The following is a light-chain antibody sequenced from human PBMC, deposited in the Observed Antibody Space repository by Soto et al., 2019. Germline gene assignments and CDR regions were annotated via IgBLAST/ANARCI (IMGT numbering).Light chain of an antibody. CDR2: DVS. CDR3: TSYTSSSRYI. Sequence: QSALTQPASVSGSPGQSITISCTGTSSDVGAYKHVSWYQHHPGKAPKLIIYDVSHWSSGASHRFSGSKSGNTASLTISGLQSEDEADYYCTSYTSSSRYIFGTGTKVTAL. CDR1: SSDVGAYKH. J-gene: IGLJ1*01. V-gene: IGLV2-14*03.